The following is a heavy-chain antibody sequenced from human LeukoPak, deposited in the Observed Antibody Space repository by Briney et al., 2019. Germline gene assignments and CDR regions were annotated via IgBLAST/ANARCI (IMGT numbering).Heavy chain of an antibody. CDR1: GFTVSSNY. D-gene: IGHD2/OR15-2a*01. Sequence: GGSLRLSCAASGFTVSSNYMSWVRQAPGKGLEWVSVIYSGGSTYYADSVKGRFTISRDNSKNTLYLQMNSLRAEDTAVYYCARDQSTYYFDYWGLGTLVTVSS. V-gene: IGHV3-53*01. J-gene: IGHJ4*02. CDR3: ARDQSTYYFDY. CDR2: IYSGGST.